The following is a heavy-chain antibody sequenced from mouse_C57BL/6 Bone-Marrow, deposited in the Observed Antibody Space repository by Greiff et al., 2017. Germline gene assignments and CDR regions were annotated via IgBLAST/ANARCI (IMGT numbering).Heavy chain of an antibody. J-gene: IGHJ3*01. D-gene: IGHD1-1*01. CDR3: ARSCYYDGSSPWFAY. Sequence: QVQLQQPGAELVMPGASVKLSCQASGYTFTSYWMHWVKQRPGQGLAWIGELDPSDSYTNYTQKFKGKFTFTVDKSSSTAYMQLSSLQAEDSAVDYGARSCYYDGSSPWFAYWGQGTRVTVSA. CDR1: GYTFTSYW. V-gene: IGHV1-69*01. CDR2: LDPSDSYT.